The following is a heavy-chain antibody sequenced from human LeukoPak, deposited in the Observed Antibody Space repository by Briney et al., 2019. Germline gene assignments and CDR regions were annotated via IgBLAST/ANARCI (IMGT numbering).Heavy chain of an antibody. J-gene: IGHJ6*03. Sequence: PSETLSLTCAVSGGSISSSNWWSWIRQPPGKGLEWIGEINHSGSTNYNPSLKSRVTISLDTSKNQFSLKLTSVTAADTAVYYCARGRTGYQLLPTKKDYSYYYVDVWDKGTTVTVSS. CDR3: ARGRTGYQLLPTKKDYSYYYVDV. D-gene: IGHD2-2*01. CDR2: INHSGST. CDR1: GGSISSSNW. V-gene: IGHV4-4*02.